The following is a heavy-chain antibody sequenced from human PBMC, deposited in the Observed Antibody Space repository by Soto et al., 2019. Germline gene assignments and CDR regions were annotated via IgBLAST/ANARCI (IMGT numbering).Heavy chain of an antibody. V-gene: IGHV3-30-3*01. CDR1: GFTFSSYA. J-gene: IGHJ4*02. D-gene: IGHD2-15*01. CDR3: ARDPLVSLFDY. Sequence: QVQLVESGGGVVQPGRSLRLSCEASGFTFSSYAMQWVRQAPGKGLEWVAVISYDGSNKYYADSVKGRFTISRDNSKNTLYLQMNSLRAEDTAVYYCARDPLVSLFDYWGQGTLVTVSS. CDR2: ISYDGSNK.